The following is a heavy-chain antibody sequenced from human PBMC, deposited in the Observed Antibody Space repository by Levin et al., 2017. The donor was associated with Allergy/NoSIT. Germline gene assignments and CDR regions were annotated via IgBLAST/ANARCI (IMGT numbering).Heavy chain of an antibody. CDR1: GGSISSYY. CDR3: AKADQQQLGNYWYFDR. J-gene: IGHJ2*01. D-gene: IGHD6-13*01. Sequence: TSETLSLTCTVSGGSISSYYWSWIRQPPGKGLEWIGYIYYSGSTNYNPSLKSRVTISVDTSKNQFSLKLSSVTAADTAVYYCAKADQQQLGNYWYFDRWGRGTLVTVSS. CDR2: IYYSGST. V-gene: IGHV4-59*01.